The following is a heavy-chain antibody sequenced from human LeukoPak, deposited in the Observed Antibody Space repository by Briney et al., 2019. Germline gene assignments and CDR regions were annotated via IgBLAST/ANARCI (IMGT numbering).Heavy chain of an antibody. V-gene: IGHV4-38-2*02. D-gene: IGHD3-22*01. J-gene: IGHJ4*02. Sequence: SETLSLTCTVSGYSISSGYYWGWIRQPPGKGLEWIGSIYHSGSTYYNPFLKSRVTISVDTSKNQFSLKLSSVTAADTAVYYCARLSYYYDSSGYYSPFDYWGQGTLVTVSS. CDR1: GYSISSGYY. CDR2: IYHSGST. CDR3: ARLSYYYDSSGYYSPFDY.